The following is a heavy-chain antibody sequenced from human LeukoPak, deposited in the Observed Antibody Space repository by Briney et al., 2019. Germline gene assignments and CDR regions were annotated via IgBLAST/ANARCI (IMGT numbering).Heavy chain of an antibody. Sequence: GGSLRLSCAASGFTLSNYWMSWVRQAPGKGLEWVANIKEDGSEKYYVDSVKGRFTISRDNGKNSLYLQMNSLRAEDTAVYYCARSDQLLTPFDYWGQGTLVTVSS. D-gene: IGHD2-2*01. CDR1: GFTLSNYW. V-gene: IGHV3-7*01. CDR3: ARSDQLLTPFDY. J-gene: IGHJ4*02. CDR2: IKEDGSEK.